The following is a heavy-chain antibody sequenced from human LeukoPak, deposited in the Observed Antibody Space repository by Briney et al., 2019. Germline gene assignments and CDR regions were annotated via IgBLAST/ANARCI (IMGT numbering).Heavy chain of an antibody. CDR1: GFTFSNVW. D-gene: IGHD2-15*01. V-gene: IGHV3-15*01. CDR2: IKSKTDGGTT. Sequence: GGSLRLSCVASGFTFSNVWMTWVRQAPGKGLEWVGRIKSKTDGGTTDYAAPVKGRFTISRDDSKNMLYLQTNSLKTEDTAVYYCSTGFYCSGDSCYYGFFQHWGQGTLVTVSS. J-gene: IGHJ1*01. CDR3: STGFYCSGDSCYYGFFQH.